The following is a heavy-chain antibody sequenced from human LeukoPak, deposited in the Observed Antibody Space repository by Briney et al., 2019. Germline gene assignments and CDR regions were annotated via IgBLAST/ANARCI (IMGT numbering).Heavy chain of an antibody. V-gene: IGHV3-7*04. CDR3: ARDADILTGYIVFDY. CDR2: IKQDGSAK. Sequence: GGSLRLSCAASGFTFSGYWMSWVRQAPGKGLELVANIKQDGSAKYYVDSVKGRFTISRDNAKNSLYLQMNSLRAEDTAVYYCARDADILTGYIVFDYWGQGTLVTVSS. D-gene: IGHD3-9*01. J-gene: IGHJ4*02. CDR1: GFTFSGYW.